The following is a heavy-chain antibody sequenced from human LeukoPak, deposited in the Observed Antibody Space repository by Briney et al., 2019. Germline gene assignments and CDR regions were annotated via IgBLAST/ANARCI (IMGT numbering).Heavy chain of an antibody. Sequence: ASVKVSCKASGGTFSSYAISWVRQAPGQGLEWMGGIIPIFGTANYAQKFQGRVTITADESTSTAYMELSSLRSEDTAVYYCARAPGYGSGSYYHYFDYWGQGTLVTVSS. CDR2: IIPIFGTA. CDR3: ARAPGYGSGSYYHYFDY. CDR1: GGTFSSYA. J-gene: IGHJ4*02. V-gene: IGHV1-69*13. D-gene: IGHD3-10*01.